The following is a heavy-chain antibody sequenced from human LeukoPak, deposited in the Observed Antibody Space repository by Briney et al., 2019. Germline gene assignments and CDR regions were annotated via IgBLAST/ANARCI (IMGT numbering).Heavy chain of an antibody. Sequence: GGSLRLSCAASGFSSSSYRMNWVRQAPGKGLEWVSSISSSSSYIYYADSVKGRFTISRDNAKNSLYLQMNSLRAEDTAVYYCARDAAVAGTPAEYFQHWGQGTLVTVSS. D-gene: IGHD6-19*01. CDR1: GFSSSSYR. J-gene: IGHJ1*01. V-gene: IGHV3-21*01. CDR2: ISSSSSYI. CDR3: ARDAAVAGTPAEYFQH.